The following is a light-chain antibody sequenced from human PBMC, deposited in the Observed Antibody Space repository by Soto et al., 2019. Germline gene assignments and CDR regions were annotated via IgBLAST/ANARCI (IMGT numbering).Light chain of an antibody. CDR3: QQANSFPRT. J-gene: IGKJ5*01. CDR2: AAS. V-gene: IGKV1D-12*01. Sequence: DIQMTQSPSSVSASVGDRVTITCRASQGISNWLAWYQQKPGEAPKLLIYAASSLQGGVPTRFSGSGSGTDFTLTISSLQPKDFATYYCQQANSFPRTFGQGTRLEIK. CDR1: QGISNW.